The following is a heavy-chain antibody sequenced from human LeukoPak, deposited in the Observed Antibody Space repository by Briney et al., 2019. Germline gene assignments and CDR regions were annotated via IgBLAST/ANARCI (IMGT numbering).Heavy chain of an antibody. CDR3: ARYHWTDYGDYPY. J-gene: IGHJ4*02. V-gene: IGHV1-69*01. Sequence: GASVKVSCKASGGTFSSYAISWVRQAPGQGLEWMGGIIPIFGTANYAQKFLGRVTITADESTSTAYMELSSLRSEDTAVYYCARYHWTDYGDYPYWGQGTLVTVSS. D-gene: IGHD4-17*01. CDR1: GGTFSSYA. CDR2: IIPIFGTA.